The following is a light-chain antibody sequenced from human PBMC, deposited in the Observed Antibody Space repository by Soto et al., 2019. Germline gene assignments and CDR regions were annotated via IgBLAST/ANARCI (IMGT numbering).Light chain of an antibody. V-gene: IGKV3-20*01. J-gene: IGKJ1*01. CDR3: QQYGDSPRT. Sequence: EIVLTQSPGTLSLSPGERATLSCRASRSVTSGTYLAWYQQRPGQAPRLLIYGASSRATGIPDRFSGSGSGTDFTLTISSLEPEDFAVYYCQQYGDSPRTFGQGTRVEIK. CDR1: RSVTSGTY. CDR2: GAS.